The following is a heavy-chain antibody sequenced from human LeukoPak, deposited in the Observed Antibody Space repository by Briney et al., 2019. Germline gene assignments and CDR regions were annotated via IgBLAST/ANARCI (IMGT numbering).Heavy chain of an antibody. V-gene: IGHV1-46*01. D-gene: IGHD6-19*01. Sequence: ASVKVSCKASGYIFISYSMHWVRRAPGQGLEWMGIINPSGGTTNYAQKFQGRVTMTRDTSTSTVYMDLSSLRSEDTAVYYCARVSGWYEASPCLDYWGQGTLVTVSS. CDR2: INPSGGTT. CDR1: GYIFISYS. CDR3: ARVSGWYEASPCLDY. J-gene: IGHJ4*02.